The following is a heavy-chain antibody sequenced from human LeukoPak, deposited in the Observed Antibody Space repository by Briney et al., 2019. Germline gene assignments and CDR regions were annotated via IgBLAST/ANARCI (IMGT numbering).Heavy chain of an antibody. CDR1: GFTLSSYA. D-gene: IGHD1-26*01. CDR2: ISYDGSNK. Sequence: GKSLRHSCAASGFTLSSYAMHWVRQAPGKGLEWVAVISYDGSNKYYADSVKGRFTISRDNSKNTLYLQMNSLRAEDTAVYYCARSLGATRSRFDPWGQGTLVTVSS. J-gene: IGHJ5*02. V-gene: IGHV3-30*01. CDR3: ARSLGATRSRFDP.